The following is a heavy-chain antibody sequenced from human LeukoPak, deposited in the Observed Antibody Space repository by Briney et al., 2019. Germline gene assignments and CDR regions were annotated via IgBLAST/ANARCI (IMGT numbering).Heavy chain of an antibody. CDR3: ARDGRSNHDAFDI. Sequence: GASVKVSCKASGYTFPSYFMHWVRQAPGQGLEWMGGIIPIFGTANYAQKFQGRVTITADESTSTAYMELSSLRSEDTAVYYCARDGRSNHDAFDIWGQGTMVTVSS. V-gene: IGHV1-69*13. J-gene: IGHJ3*02. CDR2: IIPIFGTA. CDR1: GYTFPSYF. D-gene: IGHD2-8*01.